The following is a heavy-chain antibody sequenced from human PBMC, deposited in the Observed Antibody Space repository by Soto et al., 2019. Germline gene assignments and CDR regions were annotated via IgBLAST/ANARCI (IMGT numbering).Heavy chain of an antibody. J-gene: IGHJ3*02. Sequence: ASVKVSCKASGYTFTSYGISWVRQAPGQGLEWMGWISAYNGNTNYAQKLQGRVTMTTDTSTSTAYMELRSLRSDDTAVYYCARDLSGWHIVVVPANDAFDIWGQGTMVTVSS. CDR1: GYTFTSYG. CDR3: ARDLSGWHIVVVPANDAFDI. CDR2: ISAYNGNT. D-gene: IGHD2-2*01. V-gene: IGHV1-18*01.